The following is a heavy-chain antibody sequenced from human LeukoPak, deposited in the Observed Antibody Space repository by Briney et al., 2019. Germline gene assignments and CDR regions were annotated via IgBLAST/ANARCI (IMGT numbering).Heavy chain of an antibody. CDR1: GYTFTGYY. D-gene: IGHD5-24*01. V-gene: IGHV1-2*02. J-gene: IGHJ4*02. Sequence: ASVKVSCKASGYTFTGYYMHWVRQAPGQGLEWMGWINPNSGGTNYAQKFQGRVTMTRDTSISTAYMELSRLRSEDTGVYYCARGANLAFRGDGYNFDYWGQGTLVSVPS. CDR2: INPNSGGT. CDR3: ARGANLAFRGDGYNFDY.